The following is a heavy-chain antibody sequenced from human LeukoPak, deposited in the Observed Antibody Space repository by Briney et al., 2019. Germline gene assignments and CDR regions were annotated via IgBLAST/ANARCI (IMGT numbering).Heavy chain of an antibody. Sequence: GGSLRLSCAASGFTFSSYSMNWVRQAPGKGLEWVSYISSSSSTIYYADSVKGRFTISRDNAKNSLYLQMNSLRAEDTAVYYCAREKVVVVPAYFDYWGQGTLVTVSS. V-gene: IGHV3-48*01. D-gene: IGHD2-2*01. CDR3: AREKVVVVPAYFDY. CDR1: GFTFSSYS. CDR2: ISSSSSTI. J-gene: IGHJ4*02.